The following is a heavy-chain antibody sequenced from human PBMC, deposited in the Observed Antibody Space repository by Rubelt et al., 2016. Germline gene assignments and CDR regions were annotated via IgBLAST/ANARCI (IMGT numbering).Heavy chain of an antibody. J-gene: IGHJ6*02. CDR2: IYYSGST. Sequence: TVSGGSISGYFWSWIRQPPGKGLEWIGYIYYSGSTNYNPSLKSRVTISVDTSKNQFSLRLNSVTTADTAVYFCARDGGTYGMDVWGQGTTVTVSS. V-gene: IGHV4-59*01. CDR1: GGSISGYF. CDR3: ARDGGTYGMDV. D-gene: IGHD1-1*01.